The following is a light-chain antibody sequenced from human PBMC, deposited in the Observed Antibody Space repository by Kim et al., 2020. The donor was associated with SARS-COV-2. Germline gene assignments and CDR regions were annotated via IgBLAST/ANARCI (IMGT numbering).Light chain of an antibody. CDR3: HQYIRSPYS. J-gene: IGKJ2*03. V-gene: IGKV3-20*01. CDR2: DAS. CDR1: QRISSNY. Sequence: LSPGDRATLSCRANQRISSNYFAWYQHNPGQSPRLLIHDASNRATGIPDRFSGSGSGTDFTLTISSLEPEDFAVYYCHQYIRSPYSFGQGTKLEI.